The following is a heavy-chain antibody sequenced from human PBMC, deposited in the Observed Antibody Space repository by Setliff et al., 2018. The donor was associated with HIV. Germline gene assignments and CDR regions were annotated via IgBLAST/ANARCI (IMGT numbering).Heavy chain of an antibody. J-gene: IGHJ3*02. Sequence: VKVSCKASGYTFTGYYINWMRQAPGQGLEWMGWINSNSGGTNYAQRFQGRVTVTRDTSISTAYMELSRLRSDDTAVYYCARVNPFLYYYDTSGHSGAFDIWGQGTVVTVSS. V-gene: IGHV1-2*02. D-gene: IGHD3-22*01. CDR3: ARVNPFLYYYDTSGHSGAFDI. CDR1: GYTFTGYY. CDR2: INSNSGGT.